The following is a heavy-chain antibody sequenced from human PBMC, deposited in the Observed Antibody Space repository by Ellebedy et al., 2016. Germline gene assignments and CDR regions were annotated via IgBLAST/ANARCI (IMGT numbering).Heavy chain of an antibody. D-gene: IGHD3-16*01. J-gene: IGHJ6*02. CDR1: GYSISSGYY. CDR3: ARDPRLGGMDV. Sequence: SETLSLXCTVSGYSISSGYYWGWIRQPPGKGLEWIGSIYHSGSTYYIPSLKSRVTISVDRSKNQFSLKLNSVTAADTAVYYCARDPRLGGMDVWGQGTTVTVSS. CDR2: IYHSGST. V-gene: IGHV4-38-2*02.